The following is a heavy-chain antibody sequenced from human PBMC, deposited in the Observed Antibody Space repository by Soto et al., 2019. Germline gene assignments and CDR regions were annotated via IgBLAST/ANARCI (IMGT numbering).Heavy chain of an antibody. CDR3: ARGLTYYYGSGSLNWFDP. CDR2: INAGNGNT. CDR1: GYTFTSSA. J-gene: IGHJ5*02. Sequence: ASVKVSCKASGYTFTSSAMHWVRQAPGQRLEWIGWINAGNGNTKYSQKFQGRVTITRDTSASTAYMELSSLRSEDTAVYYCARGLTYYYGSGSLNWFDPWGQGTLVTVSS. V-gene: IGHV1-3*01. D-gene: IGHD3-10*01.